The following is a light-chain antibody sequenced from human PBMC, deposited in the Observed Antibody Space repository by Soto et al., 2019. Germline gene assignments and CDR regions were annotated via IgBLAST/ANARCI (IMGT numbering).Light chain of an antibody. CDR2: GNS. V-gene: IGLV1-40*01. CDR3: RSYDSSLSGYV. J-gene: IGLJ1*01. CDR1: SSNIGAGYD. Sequence: QSVLTQPPSVSGAPGQRVTISCTGSSSNIGAGYDVHWYQQLPGPAPKLLIYGNSNRPSGVPDRFSGSKSGTSAAPAITGVQAEDEADYYCRSYDSSLSGYVFGTGTKLTVL.